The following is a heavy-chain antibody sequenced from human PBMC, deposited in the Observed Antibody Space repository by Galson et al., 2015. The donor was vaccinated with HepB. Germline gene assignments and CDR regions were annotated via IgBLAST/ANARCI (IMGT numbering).Heavy chain of an antibody. CDR1: GFTFSSYA. V-gene: IGHV3-48*01. D-gene: IGHD2-2*01. Sequence: SLRLSCAASGFTFSSYAMHWVRQAPGKGLEWVSYISSSSSTIYYADSVKGRFTISRDNSKNTLYLQMNSLRAEDTAVYYCAKGGRDCSSTSCYPRNDAFDIWGQGTIVTVSS. J-gene: IGHJ3*02. CDR3: AKGGRDCSSTSCYPRNDAFDI. CDR2: ISSSSSTI.